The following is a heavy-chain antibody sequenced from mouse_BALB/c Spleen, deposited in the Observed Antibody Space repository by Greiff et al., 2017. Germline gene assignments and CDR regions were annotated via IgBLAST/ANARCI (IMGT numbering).Heavy chain of an antibody. Sequence: EVQLQQSGPELVKPGASVKISCKASGYSFTGYFMNWVMQSHGKSLEWIGRINPYNGDTFYNQKFKGKATLTVDKSSSTAHMELRSLASEDSAVYYCARRDYGYAMDYWGQGTSVTVSS. D-gene: IGHD1-1*01. CDR1: GYSFTGYF. CDR2: INPYNGDT. V-gene: IGHV1-20*02. CDR3: ARRDYGYAMDY. J-gene: IGHJ4*01.